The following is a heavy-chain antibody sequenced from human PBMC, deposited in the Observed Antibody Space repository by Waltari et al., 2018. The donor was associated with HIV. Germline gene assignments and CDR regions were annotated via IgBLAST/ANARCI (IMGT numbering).Heavy chain of an antibody. CDR2: LYHTGNT. V-gene: IGHV4-38-2*02. CDR3: ARSITMIEGVPNWFDP. D-gene: IGHD3-22*01. Sequence: QVPVQESGPGLVQPSETLSLTCTVSGDPIRSASHSRWIRQPPGKGLAWIGSLYHTGNTYYNPSLKSRVTISVDTSKNQFFLRLFSVTAADTAMYYCARSITMIEGVPNWFDPWGQGTLVTVSS. CDR1: GDPIRSASH. J-gene: IGHJ5*02.